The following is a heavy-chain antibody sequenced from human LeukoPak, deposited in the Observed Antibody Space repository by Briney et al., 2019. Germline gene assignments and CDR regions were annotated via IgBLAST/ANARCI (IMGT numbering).Heavy chain of an antibody. D-gene: IGHD5-12*01. V-gene: IGHV3-33*01. J-gene: IGHJ4*02. Sequence: PGRSLRLSCAASGFTFSTYGMHWVRQAPGKGLEWVAVIWYDGSNKYYIDSVRGRFTISRDNSRNTLYLQMNSLRAEDTAVYYCARGFDSGYDFDYWGQGTLVTVSS. CDR2: IWYDGSNK. CDR3: ARGFDSGYDFDY. CDR1: GFTFSTYG.